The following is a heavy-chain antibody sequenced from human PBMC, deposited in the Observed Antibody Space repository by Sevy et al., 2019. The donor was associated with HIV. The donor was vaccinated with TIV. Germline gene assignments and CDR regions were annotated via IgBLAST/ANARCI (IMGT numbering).Heavy chain of an antibody. CDR2: ISCDGSNQ. J-gene: IGHJ3*02. CDR3: ARFPPERAFDI. V-gene: IGHV3-30*04. Sequence: GGSLRLSCAASGLAFSSYAMHWVRQAPDKGLEWVAVISCDGSNQDYADSVKGRFTISRDNSKNTLYLQMNSLRVEDTAVYYCARFPPERAFDIWGQGTMVTVSS. CDR1: GLAFSSYA.